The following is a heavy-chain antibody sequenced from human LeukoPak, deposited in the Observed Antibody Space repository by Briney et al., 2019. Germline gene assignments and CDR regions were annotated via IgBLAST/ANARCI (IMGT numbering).Heavy chain of an antibody. CDR2: IYTSGST. J-gene: IGHJ3*02. D-gene: IGHD3-22*01. V-gene: IGHV4-4*09. CDR1: GGSISSYY. Sequence: SETLSLTCTVSGGSISSYYWSWIRQPPGKGLEWIGYIYTSGSTNYNPSLRSRVTISVDTSKNQFSLKLSSVTAADTAVYYCARQGANYYYDSSGYYPHAFDIWAKGQWSPSLQ. CDR3: ARQGANYYYDSSGYYPHAFDI.